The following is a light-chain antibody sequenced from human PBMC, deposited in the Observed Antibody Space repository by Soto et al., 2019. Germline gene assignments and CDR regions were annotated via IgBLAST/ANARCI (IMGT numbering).Light chain of an antibody. V-gene: IGKV3-20*01. J-gene: IGKJ3*01. CDR3: PQSGGSRE. CDR2: GAS. CDR1: QTVSGNY. Sequence: DSVLTRWPGTLSLSPGEGATLSCRASQTVSGNYLAWYQQKPGQAPRLLIHGASSRATGIPDRFSGSGSGTDFTLTISRLEPEDCAVYFCPQSGGSREFGPGPNVPIK.